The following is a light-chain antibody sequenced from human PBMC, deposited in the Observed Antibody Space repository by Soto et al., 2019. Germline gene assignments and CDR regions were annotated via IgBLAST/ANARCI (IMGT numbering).Light chain of an antibody. CDR3: QQYNNWPPWT. Sequence: EIVMTQFPAALFVSPGERATLSCRASQSVSRNLAWYQQKPGQAPRLLIYGSSTRATGIPARFSGSGSGTEFTLTISSLQSEDFAVYYCQQYNNWPPWTFGQGTKVELK. CDR2: GSS. V-gene: IGKV3-15*01. J-gene: IGKJ1*01. CDR1: QSVSRN.